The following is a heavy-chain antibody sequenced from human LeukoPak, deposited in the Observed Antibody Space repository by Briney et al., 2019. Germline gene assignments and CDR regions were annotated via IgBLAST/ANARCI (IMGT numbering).Heavy chain of an antibody. CDR3: ARGNYDFWSGNHAFDI. Sequence: GGSLRLSCAASGFTFSSYAMSWVRQAPGKGLEWVSSISSSSSYIYYADSVKGRFTISRDNAKNSLYLQMNSLRAEDTAVYYCARGNYDFWSGNHAFDIWGQGTMVTVSS. V-gene: IGHV3-21*01. J-gene: IGHJ3*02. CDR1: GFTFSSYA. CDR2: ISSSSSYI. D-gene: IGHD3-3*01.